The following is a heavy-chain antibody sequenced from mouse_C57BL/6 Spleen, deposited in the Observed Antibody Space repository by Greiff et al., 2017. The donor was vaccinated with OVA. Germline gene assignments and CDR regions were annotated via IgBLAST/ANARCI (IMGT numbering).Heavy chain of an antibody. Sequence: VQLQQSGPELVKPGASVKISCKASGYTFTDYYMNWVKQSHGKSLEWIGDINPNNGGTSYNQKFKGKATLTVDKSSSTAYMELRSLTSEDSAVYDCSSSEVPYGSRPWFDYWGQGTLVTVSA. D-gene: IGHD1-1*01. V-gene: IGHV1-26*01. J-gene: IGHJ3*01. CDR2: INPNNGGT. CDR1: GYTFTDYY. CDR3: SSSEVPYGSRPWFDY.